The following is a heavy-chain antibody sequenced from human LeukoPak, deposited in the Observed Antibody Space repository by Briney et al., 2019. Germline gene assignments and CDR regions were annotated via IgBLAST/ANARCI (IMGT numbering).Heavy chain of an antibody. Sequence: GESLRLSCAASGFTFNTYSMNWVRQAPGKGLEWISSISVDSNYLYYVDSLRGQFTVSRDNTKNSLYLQMNRLRAEDTAVYYCARVRCSGGGCYQRNDGLEIWGQGTVVTVSS. V-gene: IGHV3-21*01. CDR1: GFTFNTYS. J-gene: IGHJ3*02. CDR3: ARVRCSGGGCYQRNDGLEI. CDR2: ISVDSNYL. D-gene: IGHD2-15*01.